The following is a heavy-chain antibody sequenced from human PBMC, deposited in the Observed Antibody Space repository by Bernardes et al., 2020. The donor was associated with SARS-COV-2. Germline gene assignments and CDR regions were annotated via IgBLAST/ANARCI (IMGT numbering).Heavy chain of an antibody. D-gene: IGHD2-8*01. Sequence: SETLSLTCTVSGDSISYYYWSWIRQRPGKGPEWIGYIYYSGSADYNPSLKSRVTISVDRSRNQFSLKLTSVTAADTAVYYCARHLKSCTNGICQTHYYYGMDVWGQGTTVTVSS. J-gene: IGHJ6*02. CDR2: IYYSGSA. V-gene: IGHV4-59*08. CDR3: ARHLKSCTNGICQTHYYYGMDV. CDR1: GDSISYYY.